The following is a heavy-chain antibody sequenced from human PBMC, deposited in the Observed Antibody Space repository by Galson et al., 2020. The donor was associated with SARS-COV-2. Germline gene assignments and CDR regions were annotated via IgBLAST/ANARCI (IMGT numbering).Heavy chain of an antibody. CDR2: IISDGSTT. Sequence: GESLKISCAASGFTFSSSWMHWVRQAPGKGLEWVSRIISDGSTTNYADSVKGRFTISRDNAKKTLYLQMNSLRDEDTGVYYCARDRKWLVDYYGMDVWGQGTTVTVSS. J-gene: IGHJ6*02. CDR1: GFTFSSSW. CDR3: ARDRKWLVDYYGMDV. D-gene: IGHD6-19*01. V-gene: IGHV3-74*01.